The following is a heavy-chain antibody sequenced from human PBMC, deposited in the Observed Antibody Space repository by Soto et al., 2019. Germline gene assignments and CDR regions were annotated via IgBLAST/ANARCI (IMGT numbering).Heavy chain of an antibody. CDR1: GYSFTGYF. V-gene: IGHV1-2*02. CDR3: ARGGDTAMVYHGMDV. J-gene: IGHJ6*02. Sequence: QAQLVQSGADVKKPGASVRVSCKASGYSFTGYFTQWVRQAPGQGLECMGWINLNSGGTNYAQKFQGRVTMTRDTSISTAYMELSRLRSDDTAVYYCARGGDTAMVYHGMDVWGQGTTVTVSS. D-gene: IGHD5-18*01. CDR2: INLNSGGT.